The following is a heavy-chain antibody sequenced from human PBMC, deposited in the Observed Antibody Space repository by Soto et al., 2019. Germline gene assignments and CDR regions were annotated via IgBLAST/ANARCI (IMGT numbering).Heavy chain of an antibody. J-gene: IGHJ5*02. CDR2: TYYRSKWYN. V-gene: IGHV6-1*01. Sequence: SQTLSLTCAISGDSVSSNSAAWNWIRQSPSRGLEWLGRTYYRSKWYNDYAVSVKSRITINPDTSKNQFSLQLNSVTPEDTAVYYCARDLSVAWSVPGWFDPWGQGTLVTVSS. D-gene: IGHD3-3*01. CDR1: GDSVSSNSAA. CDR3: ARDLSVAWSVPGWFDP.